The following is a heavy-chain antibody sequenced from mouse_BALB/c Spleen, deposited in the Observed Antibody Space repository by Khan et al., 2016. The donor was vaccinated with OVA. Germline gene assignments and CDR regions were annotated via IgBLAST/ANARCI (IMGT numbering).Heavy chain of an antibody. V-gene: IGHV1-61*01. Sequence: VQLQQSGAELVRPGASVKLSCKASGYTFTSYWMNWVKQRPGHGLEWIGRIDPSDSETHYNQMFKDKATLTVDKSSSTAYMQLLSLQSEDSAVYYCARREKYGYDPAWFAYWDHGTLVTVSA. J-gene: IGHJ3*01. CDR1: GYTFTSYW. CDR2: IDPSDSET. CDR3: ARREKYGYDPAWFAY. D-gene: IGHD2-2*01.